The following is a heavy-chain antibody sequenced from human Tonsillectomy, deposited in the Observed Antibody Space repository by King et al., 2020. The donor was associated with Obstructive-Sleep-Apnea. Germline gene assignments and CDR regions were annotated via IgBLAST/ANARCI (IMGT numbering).Heavy chain of an antibody. J-gene: IGHJ4*02. V-gene: IGHV3-23*04. CDR3: AKTPYYDFWSGYWYYFDF. Sequence: VQLVESGGGLVQPGGSLRLSCAASGFTFSSYAMSWVRQAPGKGLEWVSAISGSGESTYYADSVKGRFTVPRDNSKNTLYLQMNSLRAEDTAVYYCAKTPYYDFWSGYWYYFDFWGQGTLVTVSS. CDR1: GFTFSSYA. CDR2: ISGSGEST. D-gene: IGHD3-3*01.